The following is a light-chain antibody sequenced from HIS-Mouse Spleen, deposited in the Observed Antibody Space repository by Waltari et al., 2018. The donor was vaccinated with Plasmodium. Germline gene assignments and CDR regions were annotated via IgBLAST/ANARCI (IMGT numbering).Light chain of an antibody. V-gene: IGKV1-9*01. J-gene: IGKJ5*01. Sequence: DIQLTQSPSFLSASVGDRVTITCRARQGISSYLAWYQHKPGKAPKLLIYAASTLQSGVPSRFSGSGSGTEFTLTISSRQPEDFATYYCQQLNSYPITFGQGTRLEIK. CDR1: QGISSY. CDR3: QQLNSYPIT. CDR2: AAS.